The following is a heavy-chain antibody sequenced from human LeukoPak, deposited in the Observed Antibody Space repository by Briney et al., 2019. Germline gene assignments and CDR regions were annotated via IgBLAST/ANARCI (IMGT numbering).Heavy chain of an antibody. CDR2: INHSGST. CDR1: GGSFSGYY. J-gene: IGHJ4*02. CDR3: ARGRRYSYGYYGYYFDY. V-gene: IGHV4-34*01. Sequence: SETLSLPCAVYGGSFSGYYWSWIRQPPGKGLEWIGEINHSGSTNYNPSLKSRVTISVDTSKNQFSLKLSSVTAADTAVYYCARGRRYSYGYYGYYFDYWGQGTLVTVSS. D-gene: IGHD5-18*01.